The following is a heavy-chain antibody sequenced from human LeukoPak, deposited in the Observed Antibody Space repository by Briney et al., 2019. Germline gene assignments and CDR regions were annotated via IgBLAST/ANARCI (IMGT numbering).Heavy chain of an antibody. CDR2: IYTSGST. V-gene: IGHV4-61*05. J-gene: IGHJ4*02. CDR1: GGSISSSSYY. CDR3: ARYIGYSFDY. Sequence: SETLSLTCTVSGGSISSSSYYWGWIRQPPGKGLEWIGRIYTSGSTNYNPSLKSRVTMSVDTPKNQFSLKLSSVTAADTAVYYCARYIGYSFDYWGQGTLVTVSS.